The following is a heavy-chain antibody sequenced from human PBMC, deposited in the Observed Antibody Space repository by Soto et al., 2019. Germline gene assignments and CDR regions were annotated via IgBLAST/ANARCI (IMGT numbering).Heavy chain of an antibody. CDR1: GFTFSSYA. Sequence: AGGSLRLSCAASGFTFSSYAMSWVRQAPGKGLEWVSAISGSGGSTYYADSVKGRFTISRDNSKNTLYLQMNSLRAEDTAVYYCAKEGLLWFGESYMDVWGQGTTVTVSS. V-gene: IGHV3-23*01. CDR2: ISGSGGST. CDR3: AKEGLLWFGESYMDV. D-gene: IGHD3-10*01. J-gene: IGHJ6*02.